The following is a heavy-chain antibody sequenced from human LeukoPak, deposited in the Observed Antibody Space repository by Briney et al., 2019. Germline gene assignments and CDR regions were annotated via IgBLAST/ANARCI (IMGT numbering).Heavy chain of an antibody. J-gene: IGHJ6*03. V-gene: IGHV4-61*02. Sequence: PSETLSLTCTVSGGSISSGSYYWSWIRQPAGKGLEWIGRIYTSGSTNYNPSLKSRVTTSVDTSKNQFSLKLSSVTAADTAVYYCARDTLGKQQQLALPHYYYYMDVWGKGTTVTISS. CDR3: ARDTLGKQQQLALPHYYYYMDV. CDR1: GGSISSGSYY. D-gene: IGHD6-13*01. CDR2: IYTSGST.